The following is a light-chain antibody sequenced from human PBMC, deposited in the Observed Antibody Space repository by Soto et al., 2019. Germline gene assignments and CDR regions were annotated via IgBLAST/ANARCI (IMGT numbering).Light chain of an antibody. CDR3: GTWDTSLSARV. Sequence: QSGLAQPPSVSSSPGQKVTISCSGRSSNIWNNYVSWYQQLPGTAPKLLIYDNDKRPSGIPDRFSGSKSGTSATLGITGLQTGDEADYYCGTWDTSLSARVFRTGTKVTVL. V-gene: IGLV1-51*01. J-gene: IGLJ1*01. CDR2: DND. CDR1: SSNIWNNY.